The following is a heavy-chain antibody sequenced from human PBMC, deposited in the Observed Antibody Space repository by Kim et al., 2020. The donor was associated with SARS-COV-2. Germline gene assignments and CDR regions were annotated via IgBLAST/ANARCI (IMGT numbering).Heavy chain of an antibody. CDR2: IIPIFGTA. Sequence: SVKVSCKASGGTFSSYAISWVRQAPGQGLEWMGGIIPIFGTANYAQKFQGRVTITADESTSTAYMELSSLRSEDTAVYYCARGVVVAATQLGGWFDPWGQGTLVTVSS. J-gene: IGHJ5*02. CDR1: GGTFSSYA. D-gene: IGHD2-15*01. CDR3: ARGVVVAATQLGGWFDP. V-gene: IGHV1-69*13.